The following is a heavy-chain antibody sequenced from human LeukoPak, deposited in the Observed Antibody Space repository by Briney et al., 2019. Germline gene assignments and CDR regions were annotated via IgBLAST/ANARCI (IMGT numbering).Heavy chain of an antibody. CDR2: ISAYNGNR. CDR3: ARVDYDSSGDY. V-gene: IGHV1-18*01. CDR1: GYTFTSYG. J-gene: IGHJ4*02. D-gene: IGHD3-22*01. Sequence: ASVKVSCKASGYTFTSYGISWVRQAPGQGIEWMGWISAYNGNRNYAQKLQGRVTMTTDTSTNTAYMELRRLKSDDTAVYYCARVDYDSSGDYWGQGTLVTVSS.